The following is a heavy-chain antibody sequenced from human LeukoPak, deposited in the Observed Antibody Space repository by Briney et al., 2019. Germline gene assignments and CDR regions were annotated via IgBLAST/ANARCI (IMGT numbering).Heavy chain of an antibody. CDR2: INPNSGGT. V-gene: IGHV1-2*02. CDR3: ARVLEPTGTVDY. J-gene: IGHJ4*02. CDR1: GYTFTGYY. D-gene: IGHD1-1*01. Sequence: ASVKVSCKASGYTFTGYYMHWVRQAPSQGLEWMGWINPNSGGTNYAQKFQGRVTMTRDTSISTAYMELSRLRSDDTAVYYCARVLEPTGTVDYWGQGTLVTVSS.